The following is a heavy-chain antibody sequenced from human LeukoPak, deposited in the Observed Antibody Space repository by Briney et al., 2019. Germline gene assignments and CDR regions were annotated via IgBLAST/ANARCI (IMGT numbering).Heavy chain of an antibody. CDR2: ISWNSGSI. Sequence: PGGSLRLSCAASGFTFDDYAMHWVRQAPGKGLEWVSGISWNSGSIGCADSVKGRFTISRDNAKNSLYLQMNSLRAEDTALYYCAKDLPTRYGSGSYYNGQFDYWGQGTLVTVSS. CDR3: AKDLPTRYGSGSYYNGQFDY. D-gene: IGHD3-10*01. J-gene: IGHJ4*02. V-gene: IGHV3-9*01. CDR1: GFTFDDYA.